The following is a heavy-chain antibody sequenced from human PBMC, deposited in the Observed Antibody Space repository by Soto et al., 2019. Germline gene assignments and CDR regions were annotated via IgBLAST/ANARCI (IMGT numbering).Heavy chain of an antibody. V-gene: IGHV3-33*01. CDR3: AAATTWNFHFPY. Sequence: QVQMVESGGGVVQPGGSLRLSCAASGFTVSRHGMHWVRQAPGKGLEWVAVIWYDGSNRYYADSVKGRFTISKDNSKNTLYLEMNTLRPEDTAIHYCAAATTWNFHFPYWGQGTQVTVSS. CDR1: GFTVSRHG. CDR2: IWYDGSNR. D-gene: IGHD1-7*01. J-gene: IGHJ4*02.